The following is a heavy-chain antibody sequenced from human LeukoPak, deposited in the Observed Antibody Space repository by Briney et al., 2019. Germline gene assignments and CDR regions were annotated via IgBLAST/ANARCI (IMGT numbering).Heavy chain of an antibody. J-gene: IGHJ4*02. CDR3: ARALPPTGYNYYDSSGYLFDY. D-gene: IGHD3-22*01. V-gene: IGHV3-30*02. CDR1: GFTFSNYG. Sequence: GGSLRLSCAASGFTFSNYGIHWVRQAPGKGLEWVALIRYDGSNKYYADSVKGRFTISRDNSKNTLYLQMNGLRAEDTAVYYCARALPPTGYNYYDSSGYLFDYWGQGTLVTVSS. CDR2: IRYDGSNK.